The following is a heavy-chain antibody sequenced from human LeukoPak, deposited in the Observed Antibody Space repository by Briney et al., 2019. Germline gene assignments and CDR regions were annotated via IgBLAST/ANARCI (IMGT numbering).Heavy chain of an antibody. D-gene: IGHD6-6*01. Sequence: GASVKVSCKASGYTFTGYYIHWVRQAPGQGLEWMGMINLNSGSTSYPEKFQGRVTMTRDTSTSTVYMDLSSLRSEDTAVYYCARGAAVWYSSPLFDYWGQGTLVTVSS. CDR2: INLNSGST. CDR1: GYTFTGYY. V-gene: IGHV1-46*01. J-gene: IGHJ4*02. CDR3: ARGAAVWYSSPLFDY.